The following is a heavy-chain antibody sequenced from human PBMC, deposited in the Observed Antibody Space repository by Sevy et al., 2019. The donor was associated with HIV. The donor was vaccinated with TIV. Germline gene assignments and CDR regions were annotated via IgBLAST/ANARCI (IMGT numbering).Heavy chain of an antibody. V-gene: IGHV1-2*02. D-gene: IGHD3-10*01. CDR2: INPKSGGT. Sequence: ASVKVSCKASGYTFTGYYMYWVRQAPGQGLEWMGWINPKSGGTKYAQKFQGRVTMTRDTSISTAYMELSRLRSDDTAVYYCARDHMAYGSWSYLGIFDYWGQGTLVTVSS. CDR1: GYTFTGYY. CDR3: ARDHMAYGSWSYLGIFDY. J-gene: IGHJ4*02.